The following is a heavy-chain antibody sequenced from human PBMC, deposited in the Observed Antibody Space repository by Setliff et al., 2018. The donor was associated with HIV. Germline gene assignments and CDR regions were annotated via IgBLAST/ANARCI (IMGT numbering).Heavy chain of an antibody. CDR1: GFTFSDYY. Sequence: GGSLRLSCAASGFTFSDYYMSWIRQAPGKGLEWVAFIRYDGSNIYYADSVRGRFAISRDNFKNTVYLQVHSLRIEDTAVYYCARDLASPDYSSGCPGYWGQGTLVTVSS. J-gene: IGHJ4*02. CDR3: ARDLASPDYSSGCPGY. D-gene: IGHD6-19*01. CDR2: IRYDGSNI. V-gene: IGHV3-30*02.